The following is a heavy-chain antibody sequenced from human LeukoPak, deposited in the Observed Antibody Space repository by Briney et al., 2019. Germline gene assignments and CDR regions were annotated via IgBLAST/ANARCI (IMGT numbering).Heavy chain of an antibody. CDR3: ARDRRLDY. Sequence: GRSLRLSCAASGFTFITYAIHWVRQAPGKGLEWVAVISYDGSDKYYADSVKGRFTISRDNSKNTVYLQINSLRAEDTAMYYCARDRRLDYWGQGTLVTVSS. CDR1: GFTFITYA. CDR2: ISYDGSDK. J-gene: IGHJ4*02. V-gene: IGHV3-30*04. D-gene: IGHD6-19*01.